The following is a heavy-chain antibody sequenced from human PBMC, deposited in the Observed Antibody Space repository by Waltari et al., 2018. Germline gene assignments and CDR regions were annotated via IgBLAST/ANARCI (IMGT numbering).Heavy chain of an antibody. CDR3: ARVGTVTQMYYYYGLDV. CDR2: ISYDGTKT. V-gene: IGHV3-30-3*01. Sequence: QMQLMESGGGVVQGGRSLRLSCAASGFTFSIYHMHWVRQAPGKGLEWVELISYDGTKTFYADSVKVRFTISRDNSKNTLYLQMNTLRDEDTAVYYCARVGTVTQMYYYYGLDVWGQGTTVSVS. D-gene: IGHD4-17*01. J-gene: IGHJ6*02. CDR1: GFTFSIYH.